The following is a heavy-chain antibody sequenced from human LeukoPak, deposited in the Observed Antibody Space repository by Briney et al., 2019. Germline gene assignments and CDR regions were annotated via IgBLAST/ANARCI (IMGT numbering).Heavy chain of an antibody. J-gene: IGHJ4*02. CDR2: ISGSAGST. CDR1: GFTFRSYA. V-gene: IGHV3-23*01. D-gene: IGHD5-12*01. Sequence: GGSLRLSCAASGFTFRSYAMTWVRQAPGKGLEWVSTISGSAGSTYYADSVKGRFTISRDNSKNRLYLQMNSLRAEDTAVYYCAKGGHIEDDYIDYWGQGTLVTVSS. CDR3: AKGGHIEDDYIDY.